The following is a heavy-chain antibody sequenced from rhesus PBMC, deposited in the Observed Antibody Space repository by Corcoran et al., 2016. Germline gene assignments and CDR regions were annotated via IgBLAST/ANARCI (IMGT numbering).Heavy chain of an antibody. Sequence: QVQLQESGPGLVKPSETLSLTCAVSGYSISSHSWRWIRQPPGKGLEWIGDIYGSSGSTYYNPSLKSRVTISTDTSKNQFSLKLSSVTAADTAVYYCARVGNYFDYWGQGVLVTVSS. CDR1: GYSISSHS. CDR3: ARVGNYFDY. V-gene: IGHV4-147*01. J-gene: IGHJ4*01. D-gene: IGHD7-45*01. CDR2: IYGSSGST.